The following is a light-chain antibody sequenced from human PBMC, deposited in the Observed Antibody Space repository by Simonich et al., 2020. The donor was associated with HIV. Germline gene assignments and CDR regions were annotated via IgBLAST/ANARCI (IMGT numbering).Light chain of an antibody. J-gene: IGKJ1*01. Sequence: DIQMTQSPSTLSASVGDTVTITCRASQSISSGLAWYQQKPGKSPNLLIYKASSLESGVPSRFSGSGSGTEFTLTISSLQPDDFATYYCQQYNSYPWTFGQGTKVEIK. V-gene: IGKV1-5*03. CDR3: QQYNSYPWT. CDR2: KAS. CDR1: QSISSG.